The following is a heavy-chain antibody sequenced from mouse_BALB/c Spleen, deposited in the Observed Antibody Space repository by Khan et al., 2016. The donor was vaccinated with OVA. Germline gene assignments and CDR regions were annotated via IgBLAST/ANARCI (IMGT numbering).Heavy chain of an antibody. CDR2: IWGDGST. V-gene: IGHV2-6-7*01. CDR1: GFSLTGYG. J-gene: IGHJ4*01. Sequence: VQLQESGPGLVAPSQRLSITCTVSGFSLTGYGVNWVRQPPGKGLEWLGMIWGDGSTDYNSVLKSRLSISKDNSKSKIFLKMNSLQTDDTARYYCARAYYGNYREAMDYWGQGTSVTVSS. CDR3: ARAYYGNYREAMDY. D-gene: IGHD2-10*01.